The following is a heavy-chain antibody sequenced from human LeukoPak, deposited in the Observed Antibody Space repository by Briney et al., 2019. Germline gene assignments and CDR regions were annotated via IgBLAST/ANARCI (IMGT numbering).Heavy chain of an antibody. V-gene: IGHV1-46*01. CDR3: ARDLDRGYSYGYVSAY. J-gene: IGHJ4*02. CDR1: EYTFTNFH. CDR2: IDPSGGSA. D-gene: IGHD5-18*01. Sequence: GASVKVSCKASEYTFTNFHMHWVRQALGQGLEWMRIIDPSGGSASYAQKFLGRVTMTSDTSASTVYMELSSLRSEDTAVYYCARDLDRGYSYGYVSAYWGQGTLVTVSS.